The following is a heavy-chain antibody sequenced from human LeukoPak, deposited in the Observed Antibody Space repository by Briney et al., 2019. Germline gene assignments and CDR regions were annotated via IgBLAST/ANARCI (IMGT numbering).Heavy chain of an antibody. Sequence: GGSLRLSCAASGFTFSSYAMSWARQAPGKGLEWVSAISGSGGSTYYADSVKGRLTISRDNAKNSLYLQMNSLRAEDTAVYYCARARYDSNGYPIDYWGQGTLVTVSS. CDR2: ISGSGGST. D-gene: IGHD3-22*01. CDR3: ARARYDSNGYPIDY. J-gene: IGHJ4*02. CDR1: GFTFSSYA. V-gene: IGHV3-23*01.